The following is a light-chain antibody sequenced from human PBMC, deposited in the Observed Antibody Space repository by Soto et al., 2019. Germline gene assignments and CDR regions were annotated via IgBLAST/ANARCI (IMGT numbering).Light chain of an antibody. J-gene: IGKJ2*01. CDR2: DAS. CDR3: QQYGSSPYT. Sequence: EIVLTQSPGTLSLSPGERATLSCRASQSVSSSYLAWYQQKPGQAPRLLIYDASSRATGIPDRFSGSGSGTDFTLTISRLQHEDSAVYFCQQYGSSPYTFGQGTKLEIK. V-gene: IGKV3-20*01. CDR1: QSVSSSY.